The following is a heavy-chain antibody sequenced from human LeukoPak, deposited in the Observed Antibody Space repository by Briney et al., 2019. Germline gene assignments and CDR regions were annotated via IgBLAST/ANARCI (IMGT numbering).Heavy chain of an antibody. CDR3: ARGSSAGASLRHDY. CDR2: IKQDGSEE. D-gene: IGHD1-26*01. CDR1: GFTFSSYW. Sequence: PGGSPRLSCAASGFTFSSYWMSWVRQAPGKGLEWVANIKQDGSEENFVDSVKGRFTISRDNAKKSLYLQMNSLRAEDTAVYYCARGSSAGASLRHDYWGQGTLVTVSS. J-gene: IGHJ4*02. V-gene: IGHV3-7*01.